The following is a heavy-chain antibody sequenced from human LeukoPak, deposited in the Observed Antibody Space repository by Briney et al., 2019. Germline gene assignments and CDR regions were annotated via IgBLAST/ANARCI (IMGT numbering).Heavy chain of an antibody. CDR2: ISSSSSTI. Sequence: PGGSLRLSCAASGFTFSSYSMNWVRQAPGKGLEWVSYISSSSSTIYYADSVKGRFTISRDNAKNSLYPQMNSLRAEDTAVYYCARPRSDYSGSYIEAFDIWGQGTMVTVSS. CDR1: GFTFSSYS. V-gene: IGHV3-48*01. D-gene: IGHD1-26*01. CDR3: ARPRSDYSGSYIEAFDI. J-gene: IGHJ3*02.